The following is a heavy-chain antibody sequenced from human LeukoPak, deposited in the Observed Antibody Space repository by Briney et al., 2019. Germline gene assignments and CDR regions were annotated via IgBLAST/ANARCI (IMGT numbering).Heavy chain of an antibody. V-gene: IGHV4-30-4*01. CDR1: GGSISSGDYY. CDR3: ARGYSYGSNYFDY. Sequence: SQTLSLTCTVSGGSISSGDYYWSWIRQPPGKGLEWIGYIYYSGSTYYNPSLKIRVTISVDTSKDQFSLKLSSVTAADTAVYYCARGYSYGSNYFDYWGQGTLVTVSS. J-gene: IGHJ4*02. CDR2: IYYSGST. D-gene: IGHD5-18*01.